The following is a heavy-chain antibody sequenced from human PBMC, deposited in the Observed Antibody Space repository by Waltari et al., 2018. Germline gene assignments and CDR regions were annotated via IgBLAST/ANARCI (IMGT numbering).Heavy chain of an antibody. CDR1: GGSISSSSYY. J-gene: IGHJ4*02. CDR2: IYYSGST. CDR3: AAVPRYRPGLMGE. Sequence: QLQLQESGPGLVKPSETLSLTCTVSGGSISSSSYYWGWLRQPPGKGLEWIGSIYYSGSTYYNPSLKSRVTISVDTSKNQFSLKLSSVTAADTAVYYCAAVPRYRPGLMGEWGQGTLVTVSS. D-gene: IGHD2-8*01. V-gene: IGHV4-39*01.